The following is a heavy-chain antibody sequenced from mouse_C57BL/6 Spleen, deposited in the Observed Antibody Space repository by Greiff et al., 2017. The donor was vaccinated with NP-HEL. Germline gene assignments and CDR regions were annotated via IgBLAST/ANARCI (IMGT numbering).Heavy chain of an antibody. CDR3: TTPITTVVATDFDV. Sequence: VQLKESGAELVRPGASVKLSCTASGFNIKDDYMHWVKQRPEQGLEWIGWIDPENGDTEYASKFQGKATITADTSSNTAYLQLSSLTSEDTAVYYCTTPITTVVATDFDVWGTGTTVTVSS. CDR2: IDPENGDT. D-gene: IGHD1-1*01. CDR1: GFNIKDDY. J-gene: IGHJ1*03. V-gene: IGHV14-4*01.